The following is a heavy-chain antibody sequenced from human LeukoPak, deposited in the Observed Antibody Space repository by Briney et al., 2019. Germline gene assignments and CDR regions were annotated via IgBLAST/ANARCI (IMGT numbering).Heavy chain of an antibody. Sequence: GGSLRLSCAAFGFTFSSYEMNWVRQAPGKGLEWVSYIDGSGSDIYHADSVKGRFTISRDNAKNSLYLQMNSLRAEDTALYYCAKDIVVRGFGYYGMDVWGQGTTVTVSS. CDR1: GFTFSSYE. CDR3: AKDIVVRGFGYYGMDV. D-gene: IGHD3-10*01. CDR2: IDGSGSDI. V-gene: IGHV3-48*03. J-gene: IGHJ6*02.